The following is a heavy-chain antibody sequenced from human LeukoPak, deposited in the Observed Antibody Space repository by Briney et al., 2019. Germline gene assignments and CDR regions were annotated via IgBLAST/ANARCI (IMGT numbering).Heavy chain of an antibody. CDR1: VYTFTSYD. V-gene: IGHV1-8*01. D-gene: IGHD5-18*01. CDR3: ARDAGGYSYLYYYYYMDV. Sequence: ASVKVSCKASVYTFTSYDINWVRQATGQGLEWMGWMNPNSGNTGYAQKFQGRVTMTRNTSISTAYMELSSLRSEDTAVYYCARDAGGYSYLYYYYYMDVWGKGTTVTVSS. CDR2: MNPNSGNT. J-gene: IGHJ6*03.